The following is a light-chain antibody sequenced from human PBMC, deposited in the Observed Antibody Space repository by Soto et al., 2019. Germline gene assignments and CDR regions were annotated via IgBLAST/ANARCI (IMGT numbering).Light chain of an antibody. V-gene: IGLV1-40*01. J-gene: IGLJ1*01. Sequence: QSVLTQPPSVSGALGQRVTISCTGSSSNIGAGYDVHWYQQLPGTAPKLLIYGNSNRPSGVPDRFSGSKSGTSASLAITGLQAEDEADYYCQPYDSSLSGYVFGTGTKVTVL. CDR1: SSNIGAGYD. CDR3: QPYDSSLSGYV. CDR2: GNS.